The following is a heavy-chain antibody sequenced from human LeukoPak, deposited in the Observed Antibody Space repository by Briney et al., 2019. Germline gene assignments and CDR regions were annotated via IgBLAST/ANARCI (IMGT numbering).Heavy chain of an antibody. CDR1: GFTFSSYA. V-gene: IGHV3-23*01. CDR2: ISGSGGST. J-gene: IGHJ5*02. CDR3: AKGEQWLVRNNWFDP. D-gene: IGHD6-19*01. Sequence: PGGSLRLSCAASGFTFSSYAMSWVRQAPGKGLEWVSAISGSGGSTYYADSVKGRFTISRDNSKNTLYLQMNSLRAEDTAVYYCAKGEQWLVRNNWFDPWGQGTLVTVPS.